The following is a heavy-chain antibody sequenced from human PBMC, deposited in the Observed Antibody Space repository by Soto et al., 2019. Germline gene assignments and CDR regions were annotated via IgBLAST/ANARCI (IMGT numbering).Heavy chain of an antibody. V-gene: IGHV2-5*02. J-gene: IGHJ5*02. D-gene: IGHD3-22*01. CDR2: IYWDDDK. CDR3: AHSLIGYYYDSSGSTWFDP. Sequence: SGPTLVNPTQTLTLTCTFSGFSLSTSGVGVGWIRQPPGKALEWLALIYWDDDKRYSPSLKSRLTITKDTSKNQVGLTMTNMDPVDTATYYCAHSLIGYYYDSSGSTWFDPWGQGTLVTVSS. CDR1: GFSLSTSGVG.